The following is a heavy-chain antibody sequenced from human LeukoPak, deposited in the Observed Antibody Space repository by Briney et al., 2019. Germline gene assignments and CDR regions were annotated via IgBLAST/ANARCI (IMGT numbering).Heavy chain of an antibody. D-gene: IGHD3-3*01. Sequence: GGSLRLSCAASGFTFSSYAMHWVRQAPGKGLEWVAVISYDGSNKYYADSVKGRFTISRDNSKNTLYLQMNSLRAEDTAVYYCARDGAPYYDFWSGYHEFDYWGQGTLLTVSS. CDR2: ISYDGSNK. J-gene: IGHJ4*02. V-gene: IGHV3-30-3*01. CDR1: GFTFSSYA. CDR3: ARDGAPYYDFWSGYHEFDY.